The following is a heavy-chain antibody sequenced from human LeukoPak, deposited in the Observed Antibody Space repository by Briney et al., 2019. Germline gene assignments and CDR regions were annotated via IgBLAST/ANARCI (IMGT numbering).Heavy chain of an antibody. CDR3: ARDFRVGDTAMPTYYYYGMDV. J-gene: IGHJ6*02. D-gene: IGHD5-18*01. CDR2: IYYSGST. V-gene: IGHV4-31*03. CDR1: GGSISSGGYY. Sequence: SQTLSLTCTVPGGSISSGGYYWSWIRQHPGKGLEWIGYIYYSGSTYYNPSLKSRVTISVDTSKNQFSLKLSSVTAADTAVYYCARDFRVGDTAMPTYYYYGMDVWGQGTTVTVSS.